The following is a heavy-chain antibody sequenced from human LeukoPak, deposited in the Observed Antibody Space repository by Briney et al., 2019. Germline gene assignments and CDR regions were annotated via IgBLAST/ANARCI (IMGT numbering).Heavy chain of an antibody. CDR2: IYYSGST. J-gene: IGHJ4*02. D-gene: IGHD3-3*01. CDR1: GGSISSSSYY. Sequence: SETLSLTCTVSGGSISSSSYYWGWIRPPPGLGLEWIGCIYYSGSTYSNPSLKRRFTISVDTSKNQFSMKLSSVTPAATAVYYCARASLFKIWSGPHPNFDYGCQGTLVTVSS. CDR3: ARASLFKIWSGPHPNFDY. V-gene: IGHV4-39*07.